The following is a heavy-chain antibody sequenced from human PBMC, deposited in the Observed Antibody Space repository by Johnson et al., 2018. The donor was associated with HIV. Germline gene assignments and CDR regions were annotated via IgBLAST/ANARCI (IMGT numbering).Heavy chain of an antibody. V-gene: IGHV3-66*02. Sequence: EVQLVESGGGLVQPGGSVRLSCAASGFTVSSNYMSWVRQAPGKGLEWVSVIYSGGTTYYADSVKGRFTISRDNSKTTLYLQMNSLRAEDTAGYYCAREGPMVRSGAFDIWGQGTKVTVSS. J-gene: IGHJ3*02. D-gene: IGHD3-10*01. CDR3: AREGPMVRSGAFDI. CDR2: IYSGGTT. CDR1: GFTVSSNY.